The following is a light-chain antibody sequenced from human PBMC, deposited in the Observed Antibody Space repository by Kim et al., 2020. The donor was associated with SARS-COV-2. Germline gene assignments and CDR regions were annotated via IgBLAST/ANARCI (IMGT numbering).Light chain of an antibody. CDR2: GNS. J-gene: IGLJ1*01. Sequence: QRVTISCTGSSSNIGEGYDVPWYQQLPGTAPKLLIYGNSNRPSGVPDRFSGSKSGTSASLAITGLQAEDEADYYCQSYDSSLSGYVFGTGTKVTVL. CDR1: SSNIGEGYD. CDR3: QSYDSSLSGYV. V-gene: IGLV1-40*01.